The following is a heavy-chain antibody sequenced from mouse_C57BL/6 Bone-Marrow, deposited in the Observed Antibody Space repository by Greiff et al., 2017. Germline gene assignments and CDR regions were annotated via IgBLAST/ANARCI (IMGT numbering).Heavy chain of an antibody. D-gene: IGHD2-2*01. V-gene: IGHV1-81*01. J-gene: IGHJ4*01. CDR3: ARRGYGYDGNYAMDY. CDR2: LYPRSGNT. Sequence: QVQLQQSGAELARPGASVKLSCTASGYTFTSYGISWVKQRTGQGLEWIGELYPRSGNTYYNQKFQGKATLTADKSSSTAYMELRSLTSEDSAVYGCARRGYGYDGNYAMDYWGQGTSVTVSS. CDR1: GYTFTSYG.